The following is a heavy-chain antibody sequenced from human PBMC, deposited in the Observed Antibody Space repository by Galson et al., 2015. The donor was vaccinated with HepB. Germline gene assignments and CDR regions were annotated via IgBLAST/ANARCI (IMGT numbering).Heavy chain of an antibody. CDR3: ASADFARRVY. D-gene: IGHD1-14*01. CDR1: GFIFSIYD. J-gene: IGHJ4*02. CDR2: ISYNGSTE. Sequence: SLRLSCAASGFIFSIYDMHWVRQAPGKGLEWVAIISYNGSTEYYADSVKGRFAISRDNSENTLFLQMNSLRAEDTAVYYCASADFARRVYWGQGTLVTVSS. V-gene: IGHV3-30*09.